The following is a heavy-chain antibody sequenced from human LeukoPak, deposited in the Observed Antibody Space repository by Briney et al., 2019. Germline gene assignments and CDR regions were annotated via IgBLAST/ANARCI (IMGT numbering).Heavy chain of an antibody. CDR3: ARETVDTAIDTYYYYYMDV. V-gene: IGHV4-31*03. Sequence: PSQTLSLTCTVSGGSISSGGYYWRWLRQHPGKGLEWIGYIYYSGSTYYNPSLKSRVTISVDTSKNQFSLKLSSVTAAGTAVYYCARETVDTAIDTYYYYYMDVWGKGTTVTVSS. CDR1: GGSISSGGYY. D-gene: IGHD5-18*01. J-gene: IGHJ6*03. CDR2: IYYSGST.